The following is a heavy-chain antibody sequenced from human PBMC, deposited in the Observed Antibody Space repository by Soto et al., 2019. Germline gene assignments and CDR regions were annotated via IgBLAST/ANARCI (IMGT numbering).Heavy chain of an antibody. V-gene: IGHV4-61*01. CDR1: GASVTTFSYY. D-gene: IGHD3-10*02. Sequence: VQLRESGPGLVRPSETLSLTCTVSGASVTTFSYYWSWIRQSPGKGLEWIGHLHHSGSTQFNPSFRSRVSMSPDASRNQSSLTLTSVAAAHTAVYSSARDHGMFDSPPRSQHFYHGMDVWGQGTTVTVSS. CDR3: ARDHGMFDSPPRSQHFYHGMDV. J-gene: IGHJ6*02. CDR2: LHHSGST.